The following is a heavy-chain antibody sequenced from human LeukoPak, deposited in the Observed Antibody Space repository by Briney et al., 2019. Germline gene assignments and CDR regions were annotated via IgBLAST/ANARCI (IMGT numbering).Heavy chain of an antibody. CDR3: AKDPTGGSWFKAVLHDY. CDR2: IRYDGSNK. V-gene: IGHV3-30*02. Sequence: PGGSLRLSCAASGFTFSSYAMSWVRQAPGKGLEWVAFIRYDGSNKYYADSVKGRFTISRDNSKNTLYLQMNSLRAEDTAVYYCAKDPTGGSWFKAVLHDYWGQGTLVTVSS. J-gene: IGHJ4*02. CDR1: GFTFSSYA. D-gene: IGHD6-13*01.